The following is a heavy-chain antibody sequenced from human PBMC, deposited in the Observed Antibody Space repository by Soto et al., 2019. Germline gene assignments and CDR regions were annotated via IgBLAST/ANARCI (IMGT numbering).Heavy chain of an antibody. CDR2: ISSSSSYI. Sequence: GSLRLSCAASGFSFCIYSINWVRKAPGKGLEWVSSISSSSSYIYYADSVKGRFTISRDNAENSLYLQMNSLRAEDTALYYCARSPGRDGYNHFDYWGQGIVVTVSS. D-gene: IGHD1-1*01. J-gene: IGHJ4*02. CDR1: GFSFCIYS. CDR3: ARSPGRDGYNHFDY. V-gene: IGHV3-21*01.